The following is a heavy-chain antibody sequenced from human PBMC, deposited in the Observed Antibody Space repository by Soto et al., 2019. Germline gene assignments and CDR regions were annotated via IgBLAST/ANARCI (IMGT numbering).Heavy chain of an antibody. D-gene: IGHD1-7*01. Sequence: QVHLVQSGAEVKKPGSSVKVSCKASGVTFSSYAISWVRQAPGQGLEWMGGIIPIFGTANYAQKFQGRVTITADESTSTASMELSSLRSEDTAVYYCARGTNWNYSRANWFDPWGQGTLVTVSS. CDR2: IIPIFGTA. CDR1: GVTFSSYA. CDR3: ARGTNWNYSRANWFDP. J-gene: IGHJ5*02. V-gene: IGHV1-69*01.